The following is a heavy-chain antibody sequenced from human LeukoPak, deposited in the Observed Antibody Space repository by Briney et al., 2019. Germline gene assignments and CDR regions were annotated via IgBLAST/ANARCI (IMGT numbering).Heavy chain of an antibody. CDR1: GYTFTSYD. J-gene: IGHJ5*02. CDR2: IIPILGIA. Sequence: ASVKVSCKASGYTFTSYDINWVRQATGQGLEWMGRIIPILGIANYAQKFQGRVTITADKSTSTAYMELSSLRSEDTAVYYCARDDSSGYTWGQGTLVTVSS. CDR3: ARDDSSGYT. V-gene: IGHV1-69*04. D-gene: IGHD3-22*01.